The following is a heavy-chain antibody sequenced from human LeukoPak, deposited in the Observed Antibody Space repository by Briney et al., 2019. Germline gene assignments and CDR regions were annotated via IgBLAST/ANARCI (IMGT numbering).Heavy chain of an antibody. CDR1: GYTFTSYG. V-gene: IGHV1-18*01. D-gene: IGHD3-22*01. J-gene: IGHJ4*02. CDR3: ARGTSGYYDSSGYWPYYFDY. CDR2: ISAYNGNT. Sequence: ASVKVSCKASGYTFTSYGIGWVRQAPGQGLEWMGWISAYNGNTNYAQKFQGRVTMTRDTSTSTVYMELSSLRSEDTVVYYCARGTSGYYDSSGYWPYYFDYWGQGTLVTVSS.